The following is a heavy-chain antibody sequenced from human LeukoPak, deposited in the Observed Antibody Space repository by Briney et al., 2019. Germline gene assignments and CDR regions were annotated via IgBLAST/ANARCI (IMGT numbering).Heavy chain of an antibody. CDR1: GYTFTTYD. CDR3: ARGRGSGHKENWFDP. V-gene: IGHV1-8*01. Sequence: GASVKVSCKASGYTFTTYDINWVRQATGQGLEWMGWMNPNSGNTGYAQKFQGRVTMTRNTSISTAYMESSSLRSEDTAVYYCARGRGSGHKENWFDPWGQGTLVTVSS. D-gene: IGHD6-19*01. J-gene: IGHJ5*02. CDR2: MNPNSGNT.